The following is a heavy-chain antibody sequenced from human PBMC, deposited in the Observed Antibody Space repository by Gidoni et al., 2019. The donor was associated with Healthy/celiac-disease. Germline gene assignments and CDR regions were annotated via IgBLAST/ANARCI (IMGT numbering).Heavy chain of an antibody. CDR3: ARDKKGEQWLVLPAFDI. Sequence: QVQLVQSGAEVKKPGASVTVSCQASGYTFTSYGISWVRQAPGQGLEWMGWISAYNGNTNYAKKLQGRVTMTTETSTSTAYMELRSLRSDDTAVYYCARDKKGEQWLVLPAFDIWGQGTMVTVSS. V-gene: IGHV1-18*01. J-gene: IGHJ3*02. CDR1: GYTFTSYG. CDR2: ISAYNGNT. D-gene: IGHD6-19*01.